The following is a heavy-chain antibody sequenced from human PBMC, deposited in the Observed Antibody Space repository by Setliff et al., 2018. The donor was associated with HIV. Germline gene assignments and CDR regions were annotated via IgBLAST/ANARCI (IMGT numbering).Heavy chain of an antibody. CDR1: GGSISSGSYY. D-gene: IGHD3-22*01. V-gene: IGHV4-61*02. Sequence: KTSETLSLTCTVSGGSISSGSYYWSWIRQPAGKGLEWIGRIYTSGSTNYNPSLKSRVTISVDTSKNQFSLKLRSVTAADTAVYYCARETYYYDNPQYYHYYMDVWGKGTTVTVSS. J-gene: IGHJ6*03. CDR3: ARETYYYDNPQYYHYYMDV. CDR2: IYTSGST.